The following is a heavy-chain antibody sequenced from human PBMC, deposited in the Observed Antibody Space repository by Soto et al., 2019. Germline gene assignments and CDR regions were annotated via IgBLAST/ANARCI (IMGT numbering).Heavy chain of an antibody. Sequence: QVQLVQSGAEVKKPGASVKVSCKASGYTFTSYGISWVRQAPGQGLEWMGWISAYNGNTKYAQKLQGRVTMTTDTSTNTDYMELRRLRADDTAVYYCARDSPPCDYWGQGTLVTVSS. CDR3: ARDSPPCDY. J-gene: IGHJ4*02. V-gene: IGHV1-18*01. CDR2: ISAYNGNT. CDR1: GYTFTSYG.